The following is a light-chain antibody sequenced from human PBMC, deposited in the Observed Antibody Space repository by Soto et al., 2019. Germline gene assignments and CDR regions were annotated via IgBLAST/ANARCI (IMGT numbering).Light chain of an antibody. CDR1: QGISNY. CDR3: QKYNSAPLMYT. V-gene: IGKV1-27*01. Sequence: DIQMTQSPSSLSASVGDRVTITCRASQGISNYLAWYQQKPGKVPKLLIYAASTLQSGVPSRFSGSGSGTDFTLTISSLQPEDIATYYCQKYNSAPLMYTFGQGTKLEIK. CDR2: AAS. J-gene: IGKJ2*01.